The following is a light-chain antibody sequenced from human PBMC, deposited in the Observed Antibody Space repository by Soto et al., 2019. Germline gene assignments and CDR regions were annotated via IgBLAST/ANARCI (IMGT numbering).Light chain of an antibody. CDR1: SSDVGSYNY. CDR2: DVS. J-gene: IGLJ1*01. V-gene: IGLV2-14*03. Sequence: QSVLTQPASVSGSPGQSITISCTGTSSDVGSYNYVSWYQHHPGKVPQLMIYDVSNRPSGVSNRFSGSKSGNTASLTISGLQAEDEADYYCSSYTSSNTYLFGTGTKVTV. CDR3: SSYTSSNTYL.